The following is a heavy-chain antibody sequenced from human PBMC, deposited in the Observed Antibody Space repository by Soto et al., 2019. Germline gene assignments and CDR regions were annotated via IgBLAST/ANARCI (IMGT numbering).Heavy chain of an antibody. CDR1: GYTFTSYD. Sequence: ASVKVSCKASGYTFTSYDINWVRQATGQGLEWMGWMNPNSGNTGYAQKFQGRVTMTRNTSISTAYMELSSLRSEDTAVYYCARGKTTKHQLTHYYYYYGMDVWGQGTTVTVSS. CDR2: MNPNSGNT. V-gene: IGHV1-8*01. J-gene: IGHJ6*02. D-gene: IGHD6-13*01. CDR3: ARGKTTKHQLTHYYYYYGMDV.